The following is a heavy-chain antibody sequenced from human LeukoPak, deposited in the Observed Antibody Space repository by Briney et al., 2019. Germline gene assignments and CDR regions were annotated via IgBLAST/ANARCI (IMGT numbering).Heavy chain of an antibody. D-gene: IGHD3-9*01. V-gene: IGHV4-59*01. Sequence: SETLSLTCTVSGGSISSYYWSWIRQPPGKGLEWIGYINYSGSTDYKHGLESRVTMSVDRSKNQFSVKLRSVTAAETDVYCCGRRASYDTLTGYIYWYFDLWGRGTLVTVSS. CDR3: GRRASYDTLTGYIYWYFDL. CDR2: INYSGST. CDR1: GGSISSYY. J-gene: IGHJ2*01.